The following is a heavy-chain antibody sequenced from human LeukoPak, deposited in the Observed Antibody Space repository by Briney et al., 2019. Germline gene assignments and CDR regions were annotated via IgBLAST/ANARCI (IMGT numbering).Heavy chain of an antibody. J-gene: IGHJ4*02. CDR2: ITSNGGSA. CDR1: GFTFSSYA. Sequence: GGSLRLSCSASGFTFSSYAMYWVRQAPGKRLEYVSAITSNGGSAYYADSVKGRFTISRDNSRNTLYLQMSSLRADDTAVYYCVGFRATAGLYWGQGTLVTVSS. D-gene: IGHD6-13*01. CDR3: VGFRATAGLY. V-gene: IGHV3-64D*06.